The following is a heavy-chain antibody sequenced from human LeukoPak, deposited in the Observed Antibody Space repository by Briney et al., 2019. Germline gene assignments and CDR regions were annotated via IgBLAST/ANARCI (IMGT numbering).Heavy chain of an antibody. V-gene: IGHV4-31*03. CDR1: GGSINSGGYY. CDR2: IYYSGST. D-gene: IGHD1-26*01. Sequence: PSQTLSLTCTVSGGSINSGGYYWSWIRQHPGKGLEWIGYIYYSGSTYYNPSLKSRVIISVDTSKNQFSLKLTSVTAADTAVYYCARGSGSNTPLPLDYWGQGTLVTVSS. J-gene: IGHJ4*02. CDR3: ARGSGSNTPLPLDY.